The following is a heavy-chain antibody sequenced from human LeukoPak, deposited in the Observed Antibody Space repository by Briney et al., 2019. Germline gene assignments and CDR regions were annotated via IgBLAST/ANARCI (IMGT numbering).Heavy chain of an antibody. CDR2: ISSSGSTI. J-gene: IGHJ4*02. CDR1: GFTFSDYY. Sequence: GALRLSCAASGFTFSDYYMSWIRQAPGKGLEWVSYISSSGSTIYYADSVKGRFTISRDNAKNSLYLQMNSLRAEDTAVYYCAKDVPYYYDSSGSDVDCWGQGTLVTVSS. V-gene: IGHV3-11*01. CDR3: AKDVPYYYDSSGSDVDC. D-gene: IGHD3-22*01.